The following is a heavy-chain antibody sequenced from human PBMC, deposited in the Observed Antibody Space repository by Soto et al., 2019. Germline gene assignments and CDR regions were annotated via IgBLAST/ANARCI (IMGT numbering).Heavy chain of an antibody. CDR1: GFTFSHAG. V-gene: IGHV3-15*01. Sequence: GGSLRLSCASSGFTFSHAGMSWVRQAPGKGLEWVGRVRSKSDGGTTDYAAPVKGRFTISRDDSKNTLYLQMNSLKTEDTAVYYCTTEAPGGSNFDYWGQGTLVTVSS. D-gene: IGHD2-15*01. CDR3: TTEAPGGSNFDY. CDR2: VRSKSDGGTT. J-gene: IGHJ4*02.